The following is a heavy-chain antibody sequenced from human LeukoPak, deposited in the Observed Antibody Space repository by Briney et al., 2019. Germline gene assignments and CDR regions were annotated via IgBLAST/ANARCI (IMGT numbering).Heavy chain of an antibody. J-gene: IGHJ4*02. CDR2: IDTTSRTM. D-gene: IGHD1-26*01. V-gene: IGHV3-48*01. CDR3: VRDRVGGSLDY. Sequence: GGSLRLSCSPSGFTLSSYSMNWVRQAPGKGLEWVAFIDTTSRTMYYAGSVKGRFSISRDNAKNSLFLQMNSLRVEDTAVYYCVRDRVGGSLDYWGQGTLVTVPS. CDR1: GFTLSSYS.